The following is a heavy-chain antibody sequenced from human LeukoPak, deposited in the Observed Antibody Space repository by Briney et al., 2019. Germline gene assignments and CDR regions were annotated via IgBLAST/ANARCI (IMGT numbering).Heavy chain of an antibody. CDR3: ARDNSVGDYAWWFDP. Sequence: ASVKVSCKTSGYTFTSYGISWVRQAPGQGLEWMGWISTYNVNTNYAQKFQGRVTMTRDMSTSTDYMELSSLRSEDTAVYYCARDNSVGDYAWWFDPWGQGTLVTVSS. V-gene: IGHV1-18*01. J-gene: IGHJ5*02. D-gene: IGHD1-26*01. CDR2: ISTYNVNT. CDR1: GYTFTSYG.